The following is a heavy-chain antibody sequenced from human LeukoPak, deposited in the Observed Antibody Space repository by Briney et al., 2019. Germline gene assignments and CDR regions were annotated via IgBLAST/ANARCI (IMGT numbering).Heavy chain of an antibody. CDR2: INPNSGGT. CDR1: GYTFTGYH. V-gene: IGHV1-2*06. D-gene: IGHD3-22*01. Sequence: ASVKVSCKASGYTFTGYHIHWVRQAPGQGLEWMGRINPNSGGTNYAQKFQGRVTMTRDTSISTAYMELSRLRSDDTAVYYCATSDYYDSSGTPHYWGQGTLVTVSS. CDR3: ATSDYYDSSGTPHY. J-gene: IGHJ4*02.